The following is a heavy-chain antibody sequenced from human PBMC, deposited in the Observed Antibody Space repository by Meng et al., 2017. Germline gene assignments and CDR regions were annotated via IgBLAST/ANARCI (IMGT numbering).Heavy chain of an antibody. V-gene: IGHV3-53*01. Sequence: EVQLGEAGGGLIQPGGSLRLSWTASGFSVATSYMSWVRQAPGKGLEWVSVIYSGGSTYYADSVKGRFSISRDNSKNTLYLQMNSLRAEDTAVYFCARDSSSGWYHNYWGQGTLVTVSS. J-gene: IGHJ4*02. D-gene: IGHD6-19*01. CDR1: GFSVATSY. CDR2: IYSGGST. CDR3: ARDSSSGWYHNY.